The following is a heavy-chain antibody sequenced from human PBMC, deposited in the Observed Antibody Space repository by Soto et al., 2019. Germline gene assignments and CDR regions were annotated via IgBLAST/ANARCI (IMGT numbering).Heavy chain of an antibody. CDR3: AIDSWVLWFGDPSDLFYP. J-gene: IGHJ5*02. CDR2: INPNSGGT. D-gene: IGHD3-10*01. CDR1: GYTFTGYY. Sequence: ASVKVSCKASGYTFTGYYMHWVRQAPGQGLEWMGWINPNSGGTNYAQKFQGRVTMTRDTSISTAYMELSRLRSDDTAVYYCAIDSWVLWFGDPSDLFYPWGRGKLVTVYS. V-gene: IGHV1-2*02.